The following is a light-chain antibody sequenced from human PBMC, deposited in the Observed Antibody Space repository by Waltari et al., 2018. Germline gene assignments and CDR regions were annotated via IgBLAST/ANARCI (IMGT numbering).Light chain of an antibody. CDR3: QQYNSYPLT. CDR1: QGINNW. CDR2: SAS. J-gene: IGKJ4*01. Sequence: DIQMTQSPSSLSASVGDRVTMTCRASQGINNWLAWYQQVPGRAPKLLIYSASSLQSGVPSKFSGSGSGTDFTLTISSLQPEDFATYYCQQYNSYPLTFGGGTKVEIK. V-gene: IGKV1D-16*01.